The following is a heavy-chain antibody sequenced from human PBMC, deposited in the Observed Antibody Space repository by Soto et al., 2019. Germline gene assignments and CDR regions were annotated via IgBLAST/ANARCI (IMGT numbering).Heavy chain of an antibody. CDR3: ARVPRSGGSSYYGLDV. V-gene: IGHV4-61*01. CDR1: GDSVNSGYYY. Sequence: SETLSLTCSVSGDSVNSGYYYWNWIRQPPGTRPEWIGYVSYSGTNYNPSLRSRLTISSDKSKNQFSLRLSSVTAADTAVYYCARVPRSGGSSYYGLDVWGQGIVVTVSS. D-gene: IGHD2-15*01. J-gene: IGHJ6*02. CDR2: VSYSGT.